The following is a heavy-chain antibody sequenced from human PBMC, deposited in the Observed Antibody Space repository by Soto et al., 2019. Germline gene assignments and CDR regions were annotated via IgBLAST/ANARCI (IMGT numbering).Heavy chain of an antibody. Sequence: GASVKVSCKASGYTFTGYDMHWVRQAPGQGLEWMGWINPNSGGTNYAQKFQGWVTMTRDTSISTAYMELSRLRSDDTAVYYCARSPIVPYSSSSLDFDYWGQGTLVTVSS. CDR2: INPNSGGT. CDR3: ARSPIVPYSSSSLDFDY. CDR1: GYTFTGYD. D-gene: IGHD6-6*01. V-gene: IGHV1-2*04. J-gene: IGHJ4*02.